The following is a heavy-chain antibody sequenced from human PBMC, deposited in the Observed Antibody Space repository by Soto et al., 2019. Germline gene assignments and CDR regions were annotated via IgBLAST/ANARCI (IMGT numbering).Heavy chain of an antibody. V-gene: IGHV1-69*13. J-gene: IGHJ6*02. CDR1: GGTFSSYA. CDR3: ARDEAYSSSSVDYYYYGMDV. Sequence: VQVSCKASGGTFSSYAISWVRQAPGQGLGWMGGIIPIFGTANYAQKFQGRVTITADESTSTAYMELSSLRSEDTAVYYCARDEAYSSSSVDYYYYGMDVWGQGTTVTVSS. CDR2: IIPIFGTA. D-gene: IGHD6-6*01.